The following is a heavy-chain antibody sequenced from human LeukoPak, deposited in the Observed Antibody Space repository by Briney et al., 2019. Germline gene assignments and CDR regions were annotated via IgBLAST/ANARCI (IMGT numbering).Heavy chain of an antibody. CDR1: GFTFSSYG. V-gene: IGHV3-30*18. Sequence: PGGSLRLSCAASGFTFSSYGMHWFRQAPGKGLEWGAFISYDGSNKYYADSVKGRFTISRDNSKNTLYLQMNSLRAEDTAVYYCAKLGGGGMTTVTPSDYWGQGTLVTVSS. CDR2: ISYDGSNK. J-gene: IGHJ4*02. D-gene: IGHD4-17*01. CDR3: AKLGGGGMTTVTPSDY.